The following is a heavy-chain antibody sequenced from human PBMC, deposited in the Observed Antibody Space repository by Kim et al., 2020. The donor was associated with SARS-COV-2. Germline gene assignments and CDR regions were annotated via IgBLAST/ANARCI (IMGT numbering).Heavy chain of an antibody. CDR2: IYTGGST. D-gene: IGHD7-27*01. CDR1: GFIVSTKY. CDR3: AGGNKWGLPLQFDF. J-gene: IGHJ4*02. V-gene: IGHV3-53*01. Sequence: GGSLRLSCAASGFIVSTKYMNWVRQAPGKGLEWVSVIYTGGSTYYPDSVKGRFTISRDNSKNTLYLQMNTLKAEDTAIYYCAGGNKWGLPLQFDFWGQGTLVTVSS.